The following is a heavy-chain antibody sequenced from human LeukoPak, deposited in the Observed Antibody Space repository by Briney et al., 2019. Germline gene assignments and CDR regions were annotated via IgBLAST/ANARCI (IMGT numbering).Heavy chain of an antibody. D-gene: IGHD6-25*01. V-gene: IGHV4-38-2*02. Sequence: HPSETLSLTCTVSGYSISSGYYWGWIRQPPGKGLEWIGSIYHSGSTYYNPSLKSRVTISVDTSKNQFSLKLSSVTAADTAVYYCARTVAAGRGSFDYWGQGTLVTVSS. CDR3: ARTVAAGRGSFDY. J-gene: IGHJ4*02. CDR1: GYSISSGYY. CDR2: IYHSGST.